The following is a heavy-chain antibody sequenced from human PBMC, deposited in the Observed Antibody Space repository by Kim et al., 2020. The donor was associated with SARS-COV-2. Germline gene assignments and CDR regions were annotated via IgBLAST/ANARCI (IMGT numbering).Heavy chain of an antibody. V-gene: IGHV4-59*01. CDR3: PIDRIVYCSTICSPYFDY. Sequence: SETRSLTCTVSGVSISGYFWSWIRQPPGRGLEWIGYIYYSGSPNYNPSLKSRVTISVDTSKNQFSLKLSSVTAADTAVYYCPIDRIVYCSTICSPYFDY. J-gene: IGHJ4*01. CDR1: GVSISGYF. CDR2: IYYSGSP. D-gene: IGHD2-2*01.